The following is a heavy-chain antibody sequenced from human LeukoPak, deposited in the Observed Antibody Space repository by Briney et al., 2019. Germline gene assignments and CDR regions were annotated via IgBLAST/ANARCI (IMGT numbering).Heavy chain of an antibody. J-gene: IGHJ4*02. CDR2: IIPILGIA. D-gene: IGHD3-22*01. CDR1: GGTFSSYA. Sequence: ASVKVSCKASGGTFSSYAISWVRQAPGQGLEWMGRIIPILGIANYAQKFQGRVTITADKSTSTAYMELSSLRSEDTAVYYCASFDSSGYHLDYWGQGTLVTVSS. V-gene: IGHV1-69*04. CDR3: ASFDSSGYHLDY.